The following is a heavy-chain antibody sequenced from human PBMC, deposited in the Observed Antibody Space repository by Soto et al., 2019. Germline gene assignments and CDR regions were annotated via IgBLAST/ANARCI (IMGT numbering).Heavy chain of an antibody. D-gene: IGHD3-9*01. CDR2: IYYSGST. V-gene: IGHV4-39*07. CDR3: AREGARNSPYFDWLLPTNWFDP. CDR1: GGSISSSSYY. Sequence: TSETLSLTCTVSGGSISSSSYYWGWIRQPPGKGLEWIGSIYYSGSTYYNPSLKSRVTISVDTSKNQFSLKLSSVTAADTAVYYCAREGARNSPYFDWLLPTNWFDPWGQGTLVTVSS. J-gene: IGHJ5*02.